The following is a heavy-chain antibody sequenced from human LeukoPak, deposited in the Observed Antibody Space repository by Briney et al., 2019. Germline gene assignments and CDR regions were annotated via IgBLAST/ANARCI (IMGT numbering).Heavy chain of an antibody. V-gene: IGHV3-23*01. D-gene: IGHD5-18*01. Sequence: PGGSLRLSCAVSGFTFSTCGMTWVRQAPGKGPEWVSSISESGDRAYYADSVKGRFTISRDNSKNKMYLQMNSLRAEDTAVYYCAKDDSYGPRDYDCWGQGTLVTVSS. CDR3: AKDDSYGPRDYDC. J-gene: IGHJ4*02. CDR1: GFTFSTCG. CDR2: ISESGDRA.